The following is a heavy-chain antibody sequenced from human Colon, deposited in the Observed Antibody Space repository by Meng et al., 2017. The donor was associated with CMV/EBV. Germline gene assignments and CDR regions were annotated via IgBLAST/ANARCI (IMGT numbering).Heavy chain of an antibody. CDR3: AEARRDY. CDR1: GGTFSNYP. V-gene: IGHV1-69*02. CDR2: IIPILGIA. D-gene: IGHD6-6*01. Sequence: SVKVSCKTSGGTFSNYPISWVRQAPGQGLEWMGRIIPILGIANYAQKFQGRVTITADKSTSTAYMELSSLRSEDTAVYYCAEARRDYWGQGTLVTVSS. J-gene: IGHJ4*02.